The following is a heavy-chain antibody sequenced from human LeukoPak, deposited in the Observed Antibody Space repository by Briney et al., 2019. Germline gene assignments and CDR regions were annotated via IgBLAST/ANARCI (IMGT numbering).Heavy chain of an antibody. CDR2: IIPIFGTA. CDR3: ASSRVRFFDRIAVAVGFDY. J-gene: IGHJ4*02. D-gene: IGHD6-19*01. Sequence: SVKVSCKASGGTFSSYAISWMRQAPGQGLEWMGGIIPIFGTANYAQKFQGRVTITADKSTSTAYMELSSLRSEDTAVYYCASSRVRFFDRIAVAVGFDYWGQGTLVTVSS. V-gene: IGHV1-69*06. CDR1: GGTFSSYA.